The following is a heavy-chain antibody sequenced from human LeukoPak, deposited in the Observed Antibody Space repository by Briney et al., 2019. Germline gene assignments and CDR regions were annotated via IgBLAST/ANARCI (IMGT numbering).Heavy chain of an antibody. CDR1: GFTISSNW. CDR2: LNQDGSKY. J-gene: IGHJ5*02. V-gene: IGHV3-7*01. D-gene: IGHD2-2*01. CDR3: AREGCSSTSCSTTWFDP. Sequence: GGSLSFTCAASGFTISSNWMSWVRQAPGNGLKWVTNLNQDGSKYYYVDSEKGRFSISRDNAKNSLYLQMNSLRAEDTAVYYCAREGCSSTSCSTTWFDPWGQGTLVTVSS.